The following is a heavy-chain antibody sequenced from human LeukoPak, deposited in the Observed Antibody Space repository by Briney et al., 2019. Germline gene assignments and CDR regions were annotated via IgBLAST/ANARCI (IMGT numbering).Heavy chain of an antibody. CDR3: ARGNGVATIYFDY. D-gene: IGHD5-12*01. CDR2: INHSGST. Sequence: SETLSLTCAVYGGSFSGYYWSWIRQPPGKGLEWVGEINHSGSTNYNPSLKSRVTISVDTSKNQFSLKLSSVTAADTAVYYCARGNGVATIYFDYWGQGTLVTVSS. CDR1: GGSFSGYY. V-gene: IGHV4-34*01. J-gene: IGHJ4*02.